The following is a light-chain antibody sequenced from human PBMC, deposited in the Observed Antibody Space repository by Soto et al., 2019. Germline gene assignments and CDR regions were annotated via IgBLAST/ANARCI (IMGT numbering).Light chain of an antibody. CDR1: NXDVGGYNY. CDR3: CSYAGSYSYV. J-gene: IGLJ1*01. Sequence: QSVLAQPRSVSGSPGQSVTVYCTGTNXDVGGYNYVSWYKQHPGKAPKIIIYDVSKRPSGVPDRFSGSKSGNTASLTISGLQAEDEADYYCCSYAGSYSYVFGTGTKVTVL. V-gene: IGLV2-11*01. CDR2: DVS.